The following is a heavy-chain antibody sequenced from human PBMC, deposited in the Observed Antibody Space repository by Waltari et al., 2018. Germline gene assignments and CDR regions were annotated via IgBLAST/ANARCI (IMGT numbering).Heavy chain of an antibody. CDR1: GLDLSFFF. J-gene: IGHJ4*02. Sequence: EVQLVESGGGLTQPGRSLRLSCTPSGLDLSFFFISWVRQDPGKGLEWVGFIRSKAYGGTPKYAASVRDRFTMSRDDSKSIAYLEMNSLKTEDTAMYFCTTQNTFWSWSYWGRGTLVTVSS. V-gene: IGHV3-49*04. CDR2: IRSKAYGGTP. CDR3: TTQNTFWSWSY. D-gene: IGHD3-3*01.